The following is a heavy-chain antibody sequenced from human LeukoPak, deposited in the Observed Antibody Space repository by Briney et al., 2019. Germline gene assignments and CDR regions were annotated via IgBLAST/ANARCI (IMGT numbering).Heavy chain of an antibody. CDR2: INPDGSTI. CDR1: GFSFGNYF. Sequence: QPGGSLRLSCAASGFSFGNYFMHWVRQAPGKGLIWVSRINPDGSTIYYADSVKGRFTISRDNVGSSLYLEMNSLSVEDTALYYCTRGLSGTHNDFDLWGQGTLVTVSS. D-gene: IGHD1-26*01. CDR3: TRGLSGTHNDFDL. J-gene: IGHJ3*01. V-gene: IGHV3-74*01.